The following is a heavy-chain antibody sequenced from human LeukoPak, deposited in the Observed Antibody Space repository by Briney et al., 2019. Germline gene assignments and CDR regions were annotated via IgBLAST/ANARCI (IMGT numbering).Heavy chain of an antibody. CDR1: GYTFTGYY. D-gene: IGHD3-22*01. CDR3: ARVRRLTMIVVGGDAFDI. CDR2: INPNSGGT. J-gene: IGHJ3*02. V-gene: IGHV1-2*02. Sequence: ASVKVSCKASGYTFTGYYMHWVRQAPGQGLEWMGWINPNSGGTNYAQKFQGRVTMTRDTSISTAYMELSRLRSDDTAVYYCARVRRLTMIVVGGDAFDIWGQGTMVTVSS.